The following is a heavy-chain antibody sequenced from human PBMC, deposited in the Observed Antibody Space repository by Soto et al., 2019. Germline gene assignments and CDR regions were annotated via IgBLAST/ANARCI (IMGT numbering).Heavy chain of an antibody. CDR3: ARGYCSGGSCYSGVY. D-gene: IGHD2-15*01. J-gene: IGHJ4*02. V-gene: IGHV5-51*01. CDR1: GYSFTSYW. Sequence: GESLKISCKGSGYSFTSYWIGWVRQMPGKGLEWMGIIYPGDSDTRYSPSFQGQVTISADKSISTAYLQWSSLKTSDTAMYYCARGYCSGGSCYSGVYWGQGTLVTVSS. CDR2: IYPGDSDT.